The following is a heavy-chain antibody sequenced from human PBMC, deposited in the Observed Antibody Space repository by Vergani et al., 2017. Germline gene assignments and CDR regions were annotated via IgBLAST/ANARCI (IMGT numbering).Heavy chain of an antibody. J-gene: IGHJ6*02. V-gene: IGHV1-18*01. CDR3: ASHLMGGDYYYYYGMDV. Sequence: QVQLVQSGAEVKKPGASVKVSCKASGYTFTSYGISWVRQAPGQGLEWMGWISAYNGNTNYAQKLQGRVTMTTDTSTSTAYMELRSLRSDDTAGYYCASHLMGGDYYYYYGMDVWGQGTTVTVSS. CDR1: GYTFTSYG. CDR2: ISAYNGNT. D-gene: IGHD2-8*01.